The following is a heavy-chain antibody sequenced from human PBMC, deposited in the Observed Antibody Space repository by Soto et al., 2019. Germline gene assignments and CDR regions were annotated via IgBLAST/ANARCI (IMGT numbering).Heavy chain of an antibody. J-gene: IGHJ6*02. V-gene: IGHV1-3*01. Sequence: QIQLMQSGAEVKKPGASVKVSCKASGYTFTSYGIHWVRQAPGQRLEWTGWINAGNGNTKYSEKFQGRVTITRYTSASTAYLELSSLRSEDTAVYYCARDPNDSSAYYHHYYYGMDVCCQGTTVTVSS. CDR3: ARDPNDSSAYYHHYYYGMDV. CDR1: GYTFTSYG. D-gene: IGHD3-22*01. CDR2: INAGNGNT.